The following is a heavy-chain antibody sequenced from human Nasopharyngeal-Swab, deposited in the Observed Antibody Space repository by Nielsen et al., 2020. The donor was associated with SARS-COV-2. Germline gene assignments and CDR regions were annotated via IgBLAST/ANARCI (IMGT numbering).Heavy chain of an antibody. Sequence: SETLSLTYTVSGGSISSYYWSWIRQPPGKGLEWIGYIYYSGSTNYNPSLKSRVTISVDTSKNQFSPKLSSVTAADTAVYYCARGYSSGWYFDWGQGTLVTVSS. V-gene: IGHV4-59*08. CDR2: IYYSGST. CDR1: GGSISSYY. D-gene: IGHD6-19*01. CDR3: ARGYSSGWYFD. J-gene: IGHJ4*02.